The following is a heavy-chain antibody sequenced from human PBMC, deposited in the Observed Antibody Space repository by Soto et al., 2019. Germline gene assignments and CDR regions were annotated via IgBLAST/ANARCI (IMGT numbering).Heavy chain of an antibody. D-gene: IGHD2-21*02. V-gene: IGHV2-5*02. CDR3: VHSRCGGDCLRSYSPYYYYGMDV. CDR2: IYWDGDK. Sequence: QITLKESGPTLVKPTQTLTLTCTFSGFSLNNGGLGVGWIRQPPGKDLEWLPHIYWDGDKRSSPALESRLSSTKDTSNNQVVLTLTNMAPGDKATYYCVHSRCGGDCLRSYSPYYYYGMDVWGQWTTVTVSS. CDR1: GFSLNNGGLG. J-gene: IGHJ6*02.